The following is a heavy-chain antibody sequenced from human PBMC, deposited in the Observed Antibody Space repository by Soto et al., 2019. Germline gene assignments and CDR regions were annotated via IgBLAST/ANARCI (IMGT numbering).Heavy chain of an antibody. V-gene: IGHV3-74*01. CDR3: VRTWHGFDI. Sequence: EVQLVESGGGLVQPGGSLRLSCAASGFTFSTYWMHWVRQAPGKGLLWVSHINGDGSYTDFADSVKGRFTISRDNAKNTVYLQMQSLRVEDTAVYFCVRTWHGFDIWGPGTMVTVSS. J-gene: IGHJ3*02. CDR2: INGDGSYT. CDR1: GFTFSTYW.